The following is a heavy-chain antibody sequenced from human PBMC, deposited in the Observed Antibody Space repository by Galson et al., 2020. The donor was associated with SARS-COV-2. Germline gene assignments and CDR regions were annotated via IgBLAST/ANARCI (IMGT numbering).Heavy chain of an antibody. CDR2: IYYSGRT. D-gene: IGHD4-17*01. V-gene: IGHV4-39*01. Sequence: SETLSLTCSVSGGSISSNSYYWGWIRQAPGKGPEWIGTIYYSGRTNYNPSLKNRVTISVDTSKNQFSLKLTSVTAADTAVYYCGSLLGDNGDYGDSWGQGTLVTVSS. J-gene: IGHJ5*01. CDR3: GSLLGDNGDYGDS. CDR1: GGSISSNSYY.